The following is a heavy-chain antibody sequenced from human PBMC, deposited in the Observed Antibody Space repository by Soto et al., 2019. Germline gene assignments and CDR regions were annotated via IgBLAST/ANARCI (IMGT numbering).Heavy chain of an antibody. CDR3: AREIVVARGASYFDY. D-gene: IGHD2-2*01. CDR1: GFTFSSYW. Sequence: GGSLRLSCVASGFTFSSYWMTWVRQAPGKGLEWVGNIKQDGGEKNYVDSVKGRFTISRDNAKNSVYLRMNSLRAEDTAVYYCAREIVVARGASYFDYWGPGTLVTVSS. V-gene: IGHV3-7*04. CDR2: IKQDGGEK. J-gene: IGHJ4*02.